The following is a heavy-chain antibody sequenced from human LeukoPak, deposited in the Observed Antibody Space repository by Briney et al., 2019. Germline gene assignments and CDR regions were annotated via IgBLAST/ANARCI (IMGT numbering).Heavy chain of an antibody. D-gene: IGHD5-24*01. V-gene: IGHV4-30-4*02. Sequence: PSETLSLTCTVSGGSISSGDYYWSWIRQPPGKGLEWIGYIYYSGSTYYNPSLKSRVTISVDTSKNQFSLKLSSVTAADTAVYYCARDIDGYNALDYWGQGTVVTVSS. CDR2: IYYSGST. CDR1: GGSISSGDYY. J-gene: IGHJ4*02. CDR3: ARDIDGYNALDY.